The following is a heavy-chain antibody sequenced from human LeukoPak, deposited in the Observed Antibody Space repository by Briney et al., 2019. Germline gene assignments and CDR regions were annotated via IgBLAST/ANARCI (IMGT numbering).Heavy chain of an antibody. J-gene: IGHJ4*02. CDR1: GGSIISSSYY. CDR2: IYYSGST. CDR3: ARLFWYSGSYQNIDY. D-gene: IGHD1-26*01. V-gene: IGHV4-39*01. Sequence: SETLSLTCTVSGGSIISSSYYWGWIRQPPGKGLEWIGSIYYSGSTYYNPSLKSRVTISVDTSKNQFSLKLSSVTAAGTAVYYCARLFWYSGSYQNIDYWGQGTLVTVSS.